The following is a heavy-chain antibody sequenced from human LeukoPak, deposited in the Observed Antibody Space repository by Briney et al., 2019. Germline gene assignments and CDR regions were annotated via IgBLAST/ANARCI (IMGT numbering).Heavy chain of an antibody. D-gene: IGHD5-24*01. Sequence: MSGESLKISCKGSGYSFTSYWIGWVRQMPGKGLEWMGIIYPGDSDTRYSPSFQGQVTISADKSIRTAYLQWSSLKASDTAMYYCARLESEMATIRVYYFDYWGQGTLVTVSS. V-gene: IGHV5-51*01. CDR3: ARLESEMATIRVYYFDY. J-gene: IGHJ4*02. CDR2: IYPGDSDT. CDR1: GYSFTSYW.